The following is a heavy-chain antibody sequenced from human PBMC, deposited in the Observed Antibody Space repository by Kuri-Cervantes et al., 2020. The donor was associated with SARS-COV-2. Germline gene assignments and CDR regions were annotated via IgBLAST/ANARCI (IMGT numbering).Heavy chain of an antibody. J-gene: IGHJ4*02. D-gene: IGHD3-10*01. V-gene: IGHV1-2*02. CDR1: GYTFTDYY. CDR3: ARDWLRGVINY. CDR2: INPNSGGT. Sequence: ASVKASCKASGYTFTDYYMHWVRQAPGQGLEWMGWINPNSGGTNYEQKFQGRVTMTRDTSISTAYMELSRLRSDDTAVYYCARDWLRGVINYWGQGTLVTVSS.